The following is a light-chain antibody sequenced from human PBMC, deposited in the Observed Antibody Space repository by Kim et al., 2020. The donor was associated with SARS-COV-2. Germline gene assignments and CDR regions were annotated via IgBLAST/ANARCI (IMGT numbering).Light chain of an antibody. Sequence: GERVTLSCMASQSGSSSYLTWYQQKPGQAPRLLIYGGSTRATGIPARFSGSGSGTDFTLTISSLQPEDFAVYYCQQDYILPVYTFGQGTKLEI. CDR3: QQDYILPVYT. CDR1: QSGSSSY. CDR2: GGS. J-gene: IGKJ2*01. V-gene: IGKV3D-7*01.